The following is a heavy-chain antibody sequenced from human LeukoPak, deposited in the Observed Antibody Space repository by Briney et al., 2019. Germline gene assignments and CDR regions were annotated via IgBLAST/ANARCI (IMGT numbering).Heavy chain of an antibody. CDR3: ARGTGPYGSGSYYKLYEKNYYYYYMDV. CDR1: GGSFSGYY. J-gene: IGHJ6*03. CDR2: INHSGST. Sequence: SETLSLTCAVHGGSFSGYYWSWLRQPPGKGQEGLGEINHSGSTHYNPSLKSRVTISVDTSKNQFSLKLSSVTVADTAVYYCARGTGPYGSGSYYKLYEKNYYYYYMDVWGKGTTVTVSS. D-gene: IGHD3-10*01. V-gene: IGHV4-34*01.